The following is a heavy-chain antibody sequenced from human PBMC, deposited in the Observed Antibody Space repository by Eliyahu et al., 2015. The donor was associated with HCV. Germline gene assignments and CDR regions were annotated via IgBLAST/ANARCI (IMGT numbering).Heavy chain of an antibody. Sequence: QITLKESGPTLVKPTQTLTLTCTFSGXSLSTSGVGXGXXRQPPGKAXEWLALIYWDDDKRYSPSLKSRLTITKDTSKNQVVLTMTNMDPVDTATYYCARRSSRRGVNWFDPWGQGTLVTVSS. D-gene: IGHD6-6*01. CDR3: ARRSSRRGVNWFDP. V-gene: IGHV2-5*02. J-gene: IGHJ5*02. CDR1: GXSLSTSGVG. CDR2: IYWDDDK.